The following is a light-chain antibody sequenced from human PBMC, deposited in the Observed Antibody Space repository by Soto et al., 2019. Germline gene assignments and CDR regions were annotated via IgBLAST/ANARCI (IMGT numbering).Light chain of an antibody. CDR2: EVS. V-gene: IGLV2-14*01. CDR3: CSYADGQTLA. Sequence: QSALTQPASVSGSPGQSITISCTGTSRDIGGYNYVSWYQQHPGKAPKLIIYEVSYRPSGVSDRFSGSKSGTTASLIISGLQAEDEADYFCCSYADGQTLAFGGGTQLTVL. CDR1: SRDIGGYNY. J-gene: IGLJ2*01.